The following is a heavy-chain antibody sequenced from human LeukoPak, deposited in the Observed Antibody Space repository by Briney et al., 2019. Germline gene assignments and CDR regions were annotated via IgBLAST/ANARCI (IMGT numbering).Heavy chain of an antibody. J-gene: IGHJ3*02. Sequence: SVILSLTWTVPGSSICSSNPYWAWIRQPPGKGLASIGSRNYTGHTYYNPSLRSRVTASVDTSKNQLSLNMSSVTAADTAVYYCARGGQGIADAFDIWGQGTMVTVSS. V-gene: IGHV4-39*01. CDR1: GSSICSSNPY. CDR3: ARGGQGIADAFDI. CDR2: RNYTGHT.